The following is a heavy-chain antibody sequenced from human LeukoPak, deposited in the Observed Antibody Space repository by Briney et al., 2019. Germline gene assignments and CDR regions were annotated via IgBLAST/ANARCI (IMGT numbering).Heavy chain of an antibody. J-gene: IGHJ3*02. CDR2: IYYSGST. V-gene: IGHV4-61*05. CDR1: GGSINSSDHY. CDR3: ARSDAFDI. Sequence: PSETLSLTCTVSGGSINSSDHYWAWIRQPPGKGLEWIGYIYYSGSTNYNPSLKSRVTISVDTSKNQFSLKLSSVTAADTAVYYCARSDAFDIWGQGTMVTVSS.